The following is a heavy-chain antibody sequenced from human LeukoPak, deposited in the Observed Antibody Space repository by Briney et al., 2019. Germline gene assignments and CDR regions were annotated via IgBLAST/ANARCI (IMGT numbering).Heavy chain of an antibody. CDR2: ISYDGSNK. CDR1: GFTFSSYA. V-gene: IGHV3-30-3*01. J-gene: IGHJ3*02. D-gene: IGHD1-14*01. CDR3: AREAEAFDI. Sequence: TGRSLRLSCAASGFTFSSYAMHWVRQAPGKGLEWVAVISYDGSNKYYADSVKGRFTISRDNSKNTLYLQMNSLRAEDTAVYYCAREAEAFDIWGQGTMVTVSS.